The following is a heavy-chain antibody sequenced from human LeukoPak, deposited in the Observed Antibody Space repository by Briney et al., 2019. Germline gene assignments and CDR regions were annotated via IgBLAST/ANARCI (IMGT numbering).Heavy chain of an antibody. CDR3: ATSITMVRN. J-gene: IGHJ4*02. Sequence: PSQTLSLTCTVSGGSISSGGYYWSWIRQPPGKGLEWIGYIYHSGSTYYNPSLKSRVTISVDRSKNQFSLKLSSVTAADTAVYYCATSITMVRNWGQGTLVTVSS. CDR2: IYHSGST. CDR1: GGSISSGGYY. D-gene: IGHD3-10*01. V-gene: IGHV4-30-2*01.